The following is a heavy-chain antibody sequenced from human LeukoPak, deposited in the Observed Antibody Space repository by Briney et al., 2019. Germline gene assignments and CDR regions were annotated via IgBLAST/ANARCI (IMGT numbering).Heavy chain of an antibody. J-gene: IGHJ4*02. Sequence: GESLKISCEASGYSFTTYWIGWVRQMPGKGLEWMGIIYPGDSDTRYSPSFQGQVTISADKSISTAYLQWSSLKASDTAMYYCARAKYRSGGSCYAEYWGQGTLVTVSS. D-gene: IGHD2-15*01. V-gene: IGHV5-51*01. CDR2: IYPGDSDT. CDR3: ARAKYRSGGSCYAEY. CDR1: GYSFTTYW.